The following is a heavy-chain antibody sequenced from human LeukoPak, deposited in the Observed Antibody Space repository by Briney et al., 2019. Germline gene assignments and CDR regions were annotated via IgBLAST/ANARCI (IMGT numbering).Heavy chain of an antibody. Sequence: GESLGLSCAASGFTFSSYSMNRVRQAPGKGLQWVSSISSSSSYIYYADSVKGRFTISRDNAKNSLYLQMNSLSSEDTAVYYCARAPSFYGDYVDYWGQGTLVTVSS. CDR1: GFTFSSYS. CDR3: ARAPSFYGDYVDY. D-gene: IGHD4-17*01. J-gene: IGHJ4*02. CDR2: ISSSSSYI. V-gene: IGHV3-21*01.